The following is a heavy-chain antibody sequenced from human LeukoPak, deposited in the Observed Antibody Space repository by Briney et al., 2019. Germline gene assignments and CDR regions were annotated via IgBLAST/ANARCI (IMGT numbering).Heavy chain of an antibody. D-gene: IGHD3-22*01. CDR1: GFTFDDYA. CDR3: AKAGYHYYDSSGYPDY. V-gene: IGHV3-9*01. CDR2: ISRNSGSI. J-gene: IGHJ4*02. Sequence: GGSLRLSCAASGFTFDDYAMHWVRQAPGKGLEWVSGISRNSGSIGYADSVKGRFTISRDNAKNSLYLQMNSLRAEDTALYYCAKAGYHYYDSSGYPDYWGQGTLVTVSS.